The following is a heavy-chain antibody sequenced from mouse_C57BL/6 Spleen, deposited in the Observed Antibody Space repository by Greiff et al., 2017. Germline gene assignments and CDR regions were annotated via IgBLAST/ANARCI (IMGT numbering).Heavy chain of an antibody. D-gene: IGHD2-4*01. Sequence: EVKLVESGGGLVQPGGSLKLSCAASGFTFSDYYMYWVRQTPEKRLEWVAYISNGGGSTYYPDTVKGRFTISRDNAKNTLYLQMSRLKSEDTAMYYCARHKNDYDWYFDVWGTGTTVTVSS. CDR2: ISNGGGST. V-gene: IGHV5-12*01. CDR1: GFTFSDYY. CDR3: ARHKNDYDWYFDV. J-gene: IGHJ1*03.